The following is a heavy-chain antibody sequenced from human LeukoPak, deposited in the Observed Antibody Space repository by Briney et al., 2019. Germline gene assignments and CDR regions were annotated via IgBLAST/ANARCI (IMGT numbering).Heavy chain of an antibody. CDR2: ISSSSSYI. Sequence: PGGSLRLSCAASGFTFSSYSMNWVRQAPGKGLEWVSSISSSSSYIYYADSVKGRFTISRDNAKNSLYLQMNSLRAEDTAVYYCATMPNLRLGDLSLMEDYWGQGTLVTVSS. V-gene: IGHV3-21*01. CDR3: ATMPNLRLGDLSLMEDY. J-gene: IGHJ4*02. D-gene: IGHD3-16*02. CDR1: GFTFSSYS.